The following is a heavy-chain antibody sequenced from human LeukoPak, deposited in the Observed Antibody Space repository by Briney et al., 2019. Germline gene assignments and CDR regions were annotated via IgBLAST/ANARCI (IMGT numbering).Heavy chain of an antibody. CDR2: IYYSGST. CDR3: ASWSSTRYYYYGMDV. D-gene: IGHD2-2*01. J-gene: IGHJ6*04. CDR1: GGSFSSGSYY. Sequence: SETLSLTCTVSGGSFSSGSYYWGWIRQPPGTGLEWVGYIYYSGSTNYNPSLKSRVTISVDTPKNQFSLKLSSVTAADTAVYYCASWSSTRYYYYGMDVWGKGTTVTVSS. V-gene: IGHV4-61*01.